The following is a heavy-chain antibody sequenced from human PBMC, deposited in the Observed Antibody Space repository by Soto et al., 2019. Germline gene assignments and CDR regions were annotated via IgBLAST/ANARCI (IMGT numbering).Heavy chain of an antibody. V-gene: IGHV3-23*01. CDR1: GFTFSSYA. D-gene: IGHD2-15*01. Sequence: VGSLRLSCAASGFTFSSYAMSWVRQAPGKGLEWVSAISGSGGSTYYADSVKGRFTISRDNSKNTLYLQMNSLRAEDTAVYYCAKEPHVVVVAALLDYWGQGTLVTVSS. CDR3: AKEPHVVVVAALLDY. J-gene: IGHJ4*02. CDR2: ISGSGGST.